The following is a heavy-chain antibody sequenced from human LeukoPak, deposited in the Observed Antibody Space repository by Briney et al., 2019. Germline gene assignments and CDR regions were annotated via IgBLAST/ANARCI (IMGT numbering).Heavy chain of an antibody. V-gene: IGHV3-23*01. Sequence: GGSLKLSCAASGFSFSSYAMSWVRQAPGKGLEWVSSISGSGDNTYYAESVKGRFTISRDNSKNTLFLQMNSLRAEDTAVFYCAKRSGYTTGWFFDFWGQGTLATVSS. CDR2: ISGSGDNT. CDR1: GFSFSSYA. J-gene: IGHJ4*02. D-gene: IGHD6-19*01. CDR3: AKRSGYTTGWFFDF.